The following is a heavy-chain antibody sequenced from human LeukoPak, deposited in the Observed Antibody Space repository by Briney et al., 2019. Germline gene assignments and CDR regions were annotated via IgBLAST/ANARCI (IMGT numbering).Heavy chain of an antibody. CDR1: GGSFSGYY. V-gene: IGHV4-34*01. D-gene: IGHD1/OR15-1a*01. Sequence: KPSETLSLTCAVYGGSFSGYYWSWIRQPPGRGLEWIGEINHSGSTNYNPSLKSRVTISVDTSKNQFSLKLSSVTAADTAVYYCARVATEQWFDPWGQGTLVTVSS. CDR2: INHSGST. CDR3: ARVATEQWFDP. J-gene: IGHJ5*02.